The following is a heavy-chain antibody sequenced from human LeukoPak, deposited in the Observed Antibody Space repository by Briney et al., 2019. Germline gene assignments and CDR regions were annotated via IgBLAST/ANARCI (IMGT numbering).Heavy chain of an antibody. D-gene: IGHD1-26*01. J-gene: IGHJ3*02. Sequence: SVKVSCQPSGGTFSSYAISWVRPAPGQGREWMEGIIPIFGTANYAQKFQGRVTITADKSTSTAYMGLSSLRSEDTAVYYCARAGSYSDDAFDIWGQGTMVTVSS. CDR3: ARAGSYSDDAFDI. CDR2: IIPIFGTA. V-gene: IGHV1-69*06. CDR1: GGTFSSYA.